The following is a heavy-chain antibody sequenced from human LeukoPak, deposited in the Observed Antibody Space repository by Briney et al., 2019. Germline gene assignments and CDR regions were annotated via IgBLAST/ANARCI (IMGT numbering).Heavy chain of an antibody. J-gene: IGHJ4*02. CDR3: ARDRYGMDH. Sequence: GGSLRPSCAASGFSFSSYGMHWVRQAPGKGLEWVAVIWYDGSKKYYADSVKGRFIISRDNSRNTLYLQMNSLRAEDTAVYYCARDRYGMDHWGQGTLVTVSS. CDR1: GFSFSSYG. D-gene: IGHD1-1*01. CDR2: IWYDGSKK. V-gene: IGHV3-33*01.